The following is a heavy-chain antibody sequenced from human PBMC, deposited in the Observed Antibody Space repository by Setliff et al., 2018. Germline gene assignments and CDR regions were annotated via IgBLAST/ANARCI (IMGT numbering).Heavy chain of an antibody. D-gene: IGHD2-15*01. Sequence: ASVKVSCKASGYTFTGYYMHWVRQAPGQGLEWMGRINPNSGGTNYAQKFQGRVTMTRDTSISTAYMELSRLRSDDTAVYYCARRPYDSSGSCYYQDYWGQGTLVTVSS. CDR3: ARRPYDSSGSCYYQDY. CDR1: GYTFTGYY. J-gene: IGHJ4*02. CDR2: INPNSGGT. V-gene: IGHV1-2*06.